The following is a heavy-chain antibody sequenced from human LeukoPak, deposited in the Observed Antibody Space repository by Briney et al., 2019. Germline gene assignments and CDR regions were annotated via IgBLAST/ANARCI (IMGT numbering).Heavy chain of an antibody. D-gene: IGHD2-15*01. V-gene: IGHV4-38-2*02. CDR2: IHHNGNT. CDR1: GYSISSGYY. Sequence: PSETLSLTCSVSGYSISSGYYWGWIRQPPGKGLEWIGSIHHNGNTHYNPSLKSRVAISVDTSINQFSLRLSSVTAADTAVYYCARMPVMVATPEVDYWGQGTLITVSS. J-gene: IGHJ4*02. CDR3: ARMPVMVATPEVDY.